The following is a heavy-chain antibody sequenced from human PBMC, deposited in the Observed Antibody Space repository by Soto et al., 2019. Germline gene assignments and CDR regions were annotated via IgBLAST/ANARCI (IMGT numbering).Heavy chain of an antibody. J-gene: IGHJ5*02. Sequence: QVQLQESGPGLVKPSETLSLTCTVSGGSISSYYWSWIRQRPGKGLEWIGYIYYSGSTNYNPSLMCRVTISVDTSKNQFSLKLSAVNAADTAVYYCASSPAYSSTGYYYSGCDPCGQGTLVTVSS. CDR1: GGSISSYY. CDR2: IYYSGST. D-gene: IGHD6-13*01. V-gene: IGHV4-59*01. CDR3: ASSPAYSSTGYYYSGCDP.